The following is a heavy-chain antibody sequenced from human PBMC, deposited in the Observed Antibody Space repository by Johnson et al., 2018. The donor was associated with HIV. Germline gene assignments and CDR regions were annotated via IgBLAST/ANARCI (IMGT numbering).Heavy chain of an antibody. CDR1: GFTFDDYA. J-gene: IGHJ3*02. Sequence: VQLVESGGGVVQPGRSLRLSCAASGFTFDDYAMHWVRQAPGKGLEWVSGISWNSGSIGYADSVKGRFTISRDNAKNSLYLQMNSLRAGDTAVYYCARAGGYSRDAFDIWGQGTMVTVSS. CDR3: ARAGGYSRDAFDI. CDR2: ISWNSGSI. D-gene: IGHD5-24*01. V-gene: IGHV3-9*01.